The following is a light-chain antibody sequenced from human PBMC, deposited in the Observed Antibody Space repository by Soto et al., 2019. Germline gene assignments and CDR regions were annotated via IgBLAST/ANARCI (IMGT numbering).Light chain of an antibody. Sequence: EIVLTQSPGTLSLSPGKRATLSCRAGQGVSNFLAWYQQKPGQAPRLLIYDASNRATGIPARFSGSGSGTDFTLTISSLEPEDFAVYYCQQRSNWPPEITFGQGTRLEIK. V-gene: IGKV3-11*01. CDR1: QGVSNF. CDR3: QQRSNWPPEIT. CDR2: DAS. J-gene: IGKJ5*01.